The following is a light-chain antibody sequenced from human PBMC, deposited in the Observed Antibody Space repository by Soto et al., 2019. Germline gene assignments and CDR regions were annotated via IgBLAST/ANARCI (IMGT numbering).Light chain of an antibody. CDR2: DVS. J-gene: IGLJ1*01. Sequence: QSVLAQPASVSGSPGQSITISCTGTSSDVGTYNSVSWYQQYPGKAPKLMIHDVSNRPSGVSNRFSGSKSGNTASLTISGLKAEDEADYYCSSYTSSTSYASGSGTKFTV. CDR1: SSDVGTYNS. CDR3: SSYTSSTSYA. V-gene: IGLV2-14*01.